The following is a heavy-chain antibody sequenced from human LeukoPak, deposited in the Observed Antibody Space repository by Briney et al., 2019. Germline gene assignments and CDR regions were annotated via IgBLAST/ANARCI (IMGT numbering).Heavy chain of an antibody. J-gene: IGHJ5*02. CDR1: GFTFSDYT. Sequence: GGSLRLSCAASGFTFSDYTMNWVRQTPGKGLEWISYISLSSDTIYYADSVEGRFTISRDNANNSLYLQMNSLRVEDTAVYYCARGPPLFDPWGQGTLVTVSS. CDR2: ISLSSDTI. CDR3: ARGPPLFDP. V-gene: IGHV3-48*01.